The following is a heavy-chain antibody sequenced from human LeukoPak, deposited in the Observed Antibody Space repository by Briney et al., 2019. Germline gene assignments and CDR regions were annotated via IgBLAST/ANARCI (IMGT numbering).Heavy chain of an antibody. CDR3: ARDYGVTTLWFYFDY. CDR2: ISGYNGNT. V-gene: IGHV1-18*01. D-gene: IGHD4-17*01. J-gene: IGHJ4*02. Sequence: GASVKVSCKTSGCTFTSYGISWVRQAPGQGLEWMGWISGYNGNTDYAQKFQGRVTMTTDTSTSTAYMELRSLRSDDTAVYYCARDYGVTTLWFYFDYWGQGTLVTVSS. CDR1: GCTFTSYG.